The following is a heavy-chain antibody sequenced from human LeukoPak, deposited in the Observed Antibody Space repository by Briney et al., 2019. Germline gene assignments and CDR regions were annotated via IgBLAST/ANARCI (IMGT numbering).Heavy chain of an antibody. D-gene: IGHD2-21*02. CDR2: ISGSGGST. CDR1: GFTFSSYA. J-gene: IGHJ4*02. Sequence: GGSLRLSCAASGFTFSSYAMSWVRQAPGKGLEWVSAISGSGGSTYYADSVKGRFTISRDNSKNVLYLQMNRLRDGDTAVYFCARDSDWAFDNWGQGTLVTVSS. CDR3: ARDSDWAFDN. V-gene: IGHV3-23*01.